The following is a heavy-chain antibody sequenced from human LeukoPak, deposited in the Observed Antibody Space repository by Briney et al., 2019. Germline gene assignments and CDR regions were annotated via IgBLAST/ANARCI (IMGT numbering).Heavy chain of an antibody. CDR1: GFTFSSYG. J-gene: IGHJ4*02. CDR2: IWYDGSNK. Sequence: GGSLRLSCAASGFTFSSYGMHWVRQAPGKGLEWGAVIWYDGSNKYYADSVKGRFTISRDNSKNTLYLQMNSLRAEDTAVYYCAVYGSGLRGYWGQGTLVTVSS. CDR3: AVYGSGLRGY. D-gene: IGHD3-10*01. V-gene: IGHV3-33*01.